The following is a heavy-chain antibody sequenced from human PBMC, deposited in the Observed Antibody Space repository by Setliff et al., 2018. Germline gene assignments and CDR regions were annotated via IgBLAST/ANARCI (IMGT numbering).Heavy chain of an antibody. V-gene: IGHV4-59*01. J-gene: IGHJ6*03. CDR2: IYFSGST. CDR3: ARGYHYYYMDV. Sequence: PSETLSLTCTVSGGSISSYYWSWVRQPPGKGLEWIGYIYFSGSTDYHPSLKSRVTISVDTSKNQFSLNLSSVTAADTAVYYCARGYHYYYMDVWGKGTTVTVSS. D-gene: IGHD3-16*02. CDR1: GGSISSYY.